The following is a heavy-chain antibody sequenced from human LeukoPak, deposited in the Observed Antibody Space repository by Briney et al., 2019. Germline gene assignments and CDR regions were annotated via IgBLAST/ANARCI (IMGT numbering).Heavy chain of an antibody. J-gene: IGHJ5*01. CDR1: GFTFTNYW. CDR2: IKDDGSEK. V-gene: IGHV3-7*03. D-gene: IGHD3-3*02. Sequence: GESLRLSCAASGFTFTNYWMSWVRQAPGKGLEWVANIKDDGSEKYNADSVKGRFTVSRANVKNSLLLQMYSLRPDDSAVYFCSKSGSSVFWSWGQGTLVTVSS. CDR3: SKSGSSVFWS.